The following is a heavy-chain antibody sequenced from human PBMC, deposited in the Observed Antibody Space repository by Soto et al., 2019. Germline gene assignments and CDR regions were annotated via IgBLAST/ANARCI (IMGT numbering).Heavy chain of an antibody. J-gene: IGHJ6*02. Sequence: QVQLQQWGAGLLKPSETLSLTCAVYGGSFSGYYWSWIRQRPGKGLEWIGEINHSGSTNYNPSLKSRVTLSVDTSKSQFSLKLSSVTAADTAVYYCARVPSPYDYVWGSYRPYYYGMDVWGQGTTVTVSS. CDR1: GGSFSGYY. CDR3: ARVPSPYDYVWGSYRPYYYGMDV. CDR2: INHSGST. V-gene: IGHV4-34*01. D-gene: IGHD3-16*02.